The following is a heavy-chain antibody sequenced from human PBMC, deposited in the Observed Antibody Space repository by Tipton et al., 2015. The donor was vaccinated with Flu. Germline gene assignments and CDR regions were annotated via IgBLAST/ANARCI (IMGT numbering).Heavy chain of an antibody. J-gene: IGHJ4*02. CDR1: GGSFSGYY. CDR2: INHSGGT. V-gene: IGHV4-34*01. CDR3: AHERIVGATSGLGY. D-gene: IGHD1-26*01. Sequence: LRLSCAVYGGSFSGYYWSWIRQPPGKGLEWIGEINHSGGTNYNPSLKSRVTISVDTSKNQFSLKLSSVTAADTAVYYCAHERIVGATSGLGYWGQGTLVTVSS.